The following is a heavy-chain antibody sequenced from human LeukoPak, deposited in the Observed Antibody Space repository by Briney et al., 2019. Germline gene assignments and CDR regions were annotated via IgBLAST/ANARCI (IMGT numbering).Heavy chain of an antibody. D-gene: IGHD3-10*01. CDR1: GGSIRSYY. Sequence: TLPLTCTEIGGSIRSYYWRRTQHPPGAVPVKKRYIYYSGSTNYNPSLKSRVTISVDTSKNQFSLKLSSVTAADTAVYYCARVYYGSGIYYGDDDYGMDVWGQCTMVTGSS. V-gene: IGHV4-59*07. CDR3: ARVYYGSGIYYGDDDYGMDV. CDR2: IYYSGST. J-gene: IGHJ6*02.